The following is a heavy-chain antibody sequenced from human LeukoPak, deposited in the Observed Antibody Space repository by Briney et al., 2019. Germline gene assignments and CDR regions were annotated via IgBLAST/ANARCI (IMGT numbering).Heavy chain of an antibody. D-gene: IGHD3-22*01. CDR1: GFTFSSYA. J-gene: IGHJ3*02. CDR3: AKDTSYITMIVVVGAFDI. CDR2: ISGSGGST. V-gene: IGHV3-23*01. Sequence: SGGSLRLSCAASGFTFSSYAMSWVRQAPGKGLEWVSAISGSGGSTTYAHSAKGRFTISRDNSKNTLYLQINSLRAEDTAVYYCAKDTSYITMIVVVGAFDIWGQGTMVTVSS.